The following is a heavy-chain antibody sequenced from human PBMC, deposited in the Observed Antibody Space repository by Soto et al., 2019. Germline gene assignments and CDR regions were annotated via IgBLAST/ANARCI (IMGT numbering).Heavy chain of an antibody. CDR2: INHSGST. J-gene: IGHJ4*02. CDR1: GGSFSGYY. CDR3: AREVVVVPAANYYFDY. D-gene: IGHD2-2*01. V-gene: IGHV4-34*01. Sequence: SETLSLTCAVYGGSFSGYYWSWIRQPPGKGLEWIGEINHSGSTNYNPSLKSRVTISVDTSKNQFSLKLSSVAAADTAVYYCAREVVVVPAANYYFDYWGQGTLVTVSS.